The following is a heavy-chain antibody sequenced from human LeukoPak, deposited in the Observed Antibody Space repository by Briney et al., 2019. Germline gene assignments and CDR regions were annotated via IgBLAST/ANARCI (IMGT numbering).Heavy chain of an antibody. CDR1: GYSISSGYY. J-gene: IGHJ4*02. V-gene: IGHV4-38-2*02. CDR3: ARGRSSSWYPLGYFDY. Sequence: SETLSLTCTVSGYSISSGYYWGWIRQPPGKGLEWIGSIYHSGSTYYNPSLRSRVTLSVDTTKNQFSLKLSSVTAADTAVYYCARGRSSSWYPLGYFDYWGQGTLVTVSS. CDR2: IYHSGST. D-gene: IGHD6-13*01.